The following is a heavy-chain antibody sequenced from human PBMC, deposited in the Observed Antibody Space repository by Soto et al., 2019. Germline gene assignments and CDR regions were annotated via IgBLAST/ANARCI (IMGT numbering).Heavy chain of an antibody. CDR2: ISRYGDIT. J-gene: IGHJ4*02. D-gene: IGHD3-22*01. Sequence: GGSLRLSCAASGFTFNIYAMTWVRQAPGKGLEWVSAISRYGDITYYADSVEGRFSISRDNSKNTLYLQMNSLRAEDTAVYYCAKDRYLDHDSRGYLFDNWGQGTLVTSPQ. CDR1: GFTFNIYA. V-gene: IGHV3-23*01. CDR3: AKDRYLDHDSRGYLFDN.